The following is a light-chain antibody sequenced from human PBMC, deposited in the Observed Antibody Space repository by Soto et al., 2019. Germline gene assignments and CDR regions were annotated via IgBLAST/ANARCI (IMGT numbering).Light chain of an antibody. V-gene: IGKV3-15*01. CDR3: QQYNNWPPIT. CDR2: GAS. Sequence: ETVLTQSPGTLSLSPGERATLSCRASQSVSSNLACYQQKPGQAPRLLIYGASTRATGIPARFSGSGSGTEFTLTISSLQSEDFAVYYCQQYNNWPPITFGQGTRLEIK. CDR1: QSVSSN. J-gene: IGKJ5*01.